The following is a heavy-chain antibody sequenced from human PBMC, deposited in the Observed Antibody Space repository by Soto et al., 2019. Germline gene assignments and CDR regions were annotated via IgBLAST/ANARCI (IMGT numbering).Heavy chain of an antibody. CDR2: IRGGGSNT. D-gene: IGHD3-9*01. J-gene: IGHJ6*02. CDR3: AREEPLYDILTGYPSTYYYYGMDV. CDR1: GFTFSSYA. V-gene: IGHV3-23*01. Sequence: GGSLRLSCAASGFTFSSYAMSWVRQAPGKGLEWVSAIRGGGSNTYYADSVKGRFTISRDNSKNTLYLQMNSLRAEDTAVYYCAREEPLYDILTGYPSTYYYYGMDVWGQGTTVTVSS.